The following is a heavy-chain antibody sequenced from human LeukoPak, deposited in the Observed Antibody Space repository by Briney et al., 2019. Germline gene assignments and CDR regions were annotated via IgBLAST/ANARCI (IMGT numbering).Heavy chain of an antibody. J-gene: IGHJ5*02. CDR1: GDIVSNKSAT. CDR3: AKVPSGTYFLLWFDP. Sequence: PSQTLSLTCAISGDIVSNKSATWNWIRQSPSRGLEWLGRTYYRSKWYNDYAESVKSRITINPDTSKNQFSLQLNSVTPEDTAVYYCAKVPSGTYFLLWFDPWGQGTLATVSS. CDR2: TYYRSKWYN. D-gene: IGHD1-26*01. V-gene: IGHV6-1*01.